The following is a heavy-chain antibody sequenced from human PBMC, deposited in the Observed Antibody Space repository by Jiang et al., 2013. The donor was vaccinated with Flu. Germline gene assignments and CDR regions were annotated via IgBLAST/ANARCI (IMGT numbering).Heavy chain of an antibody. CDR1: GGSISSRGYY. D-gene: IGHD6-19*01. CDR2: IYYTGDT. J-gene: IGHJ4*02. CDR3: ARQSSGWYGEIDY. Sequence: PGLVKPSETLSLTCTVSGGSISSRGYYWGWIRQPPGKGLEWIGSIYYTGDTYYSPSLTSRVTMSVDTSKNQFSLKLSSVTAADTAMYYCARQSSGWYGEIDYWGQGALVTVSS. V-gene: IGHV4-39*01.